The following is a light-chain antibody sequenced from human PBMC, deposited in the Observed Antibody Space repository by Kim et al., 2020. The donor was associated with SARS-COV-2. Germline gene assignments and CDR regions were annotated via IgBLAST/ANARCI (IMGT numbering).Light chain of an antibody. V-gene: IGLV4-69*01. Sequence: ASVQLTCTLSSRNSSSAIAWHQQQPEKGPRYLMKLNSDGSHSKGDGIPDRFSGSSSGAERYLTISSLQSEDEADYYCQTWGTGIWVFGGGTQLTVL. CDR2: LNSDGSH. CDR3: QTWGTGIWV. J-gene: IGLJ3*02. CDR1: SRNSSSA.